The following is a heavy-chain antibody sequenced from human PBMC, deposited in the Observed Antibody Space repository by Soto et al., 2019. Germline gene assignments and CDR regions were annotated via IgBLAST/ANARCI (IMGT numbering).Heavy chain of an antibody. V-gene: IGHV3-13*04. D-gene: IGHD3-22*01. CDR3: ARADSSGSNFDY. CDR2: IGTAGDT. J-gene: IGHJ4*02. CDR1: GFTFSSYD. Sequence: SLRLSCAASGFTFSSYDMHWVRQATGKGLEWVSAIGTAGDTYYPGSVKGRFTISRENAKNSLYLQMNSLRAGDTAVYYCARADSSGSNFDYWGQGTLVTVSS.